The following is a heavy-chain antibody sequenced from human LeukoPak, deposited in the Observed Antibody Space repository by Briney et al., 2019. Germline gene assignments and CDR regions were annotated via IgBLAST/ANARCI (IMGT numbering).Heavy chain of an antibody. J-gene: IGHJ5*02. D-gene: IGHD1-1*01. CDR1: GFTFSTYS. V-gene: IGHV3-30*04. CDR3: ARLTPALYNLQPPYDYNWFDP. CDR2: ISYDGNNY. Sequence: GGSLRLSCAASGFTFSTYSMHWVRQAPGKGLEWVAVISYDGNNYYYADSVKGRLTISRDNSKNTLYLQMNSLRDEDTAIYYCARLTPALYNLQPPYDYNWFDPWGQGTLVTVSS.